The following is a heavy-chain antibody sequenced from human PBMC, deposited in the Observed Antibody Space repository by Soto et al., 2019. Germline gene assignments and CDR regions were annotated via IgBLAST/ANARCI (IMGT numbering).Heavy chain of an antibody. Sequence: GGSLRLSCAASGFTFSDYYMSWIRQAPGKGLEWVSHISSSGNTIYYADSVKGRFTISRDNAKNSLYLQMNSLRAEDTAVYYCARDSNYRRDYYYGLDVWGQGTTGTVS. V-gene: IGHV3-11*01. CDR3: ARDSNYRRDYYYGLDV. J-gene: IGHJ6*02. CDR1: GFTFSDYY. CDR2: ISSSGNTI. D-gene: IGHD4-4*01.